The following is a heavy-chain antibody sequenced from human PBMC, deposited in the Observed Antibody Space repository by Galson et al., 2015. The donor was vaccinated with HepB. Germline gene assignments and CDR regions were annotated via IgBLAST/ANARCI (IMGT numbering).Heavy chain of an antibody. J-gene: IGHJ5*02. CDR1: GFKFSSYN. Sequence: SLRLSCAASGFKFSSYNMHWVRQAPGKGLEWVSYISSGSNIYYADSVRSRFTISRDNAKNLLFLQMNSLRVDDTAVYYCASGGLTVKGFGESFLNWFDPWGQGILVTVSS. CDR3: ASGGLTVKGFGESFLNWFDP. CDR2: ISSGSNI. D-gene: IGHD3-10*01. V-gene: IGHV3-21*01.